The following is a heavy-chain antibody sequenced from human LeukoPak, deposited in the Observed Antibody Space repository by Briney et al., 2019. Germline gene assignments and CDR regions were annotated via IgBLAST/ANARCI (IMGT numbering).Heavy chain of an antibody. CDR3: AKDTSSGWYRGYFDY. J-gene: IGHJ4*02. V-gene: IGHV3-23*01. CDR1: GFTFSSYA. D-gene: IGHD6-19*01. Sequence: GWSLRLSCAASGFTFSSYAMSWVRQAPGKGLEWVSAISGSGGSTYYADSVKGRFTISRDNSKNTLYLQMNSLRAEDTAVYYCAKDTSSGWYRGYFDYWGQGTLVTVSS. CDR2: ISGSGGST.